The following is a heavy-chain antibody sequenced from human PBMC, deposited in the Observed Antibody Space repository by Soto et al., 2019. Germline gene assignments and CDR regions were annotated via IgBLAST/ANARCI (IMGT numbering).Heavy chain of an antibody. CDR3: ARDQDSDNYVYAGSQEPYGMDV. Sequence: SVKVSCKASGGTFSSDFISWVRQAPGQGXEWVGGTIARFGSANFAQKFQGRVTITADRFTSTVYMELSSLTSEDAATYYCARDQDSDNYVYAGSQEPYGMDVWGQGTTVTVSS. CDR2: TIARFGSA. V-gene: IGHV1-69*06. J-gene: IGHJ6*02. D-gene: IGHD3-16*01. CDR1: GGTFSSDF.